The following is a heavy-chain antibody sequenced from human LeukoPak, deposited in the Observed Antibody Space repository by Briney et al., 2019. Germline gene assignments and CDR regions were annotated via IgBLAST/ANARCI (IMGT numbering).Heavy chain of an antibody. J-gene: IGHJ1*01. CDR2: INHSGST. CDR3: ARVLKDYGDIEYFQH. D-gene: IGHD4-17*01. V-gene: IGHV4-34*01. CDR1: GGSFSGYY. Sequence: PSETLSLTCAVYGGSFSGYYWSWIRQPPGKGLEWIGEINHSGSTNYNPSLKSRVTISLDTSKNQFSLKLSSVTAADTAVYYCARVLKDYGDIEYFQHWGQGTLVTVSS.